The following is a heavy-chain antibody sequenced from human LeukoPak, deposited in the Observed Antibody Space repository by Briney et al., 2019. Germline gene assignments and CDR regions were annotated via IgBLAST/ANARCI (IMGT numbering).Heavy chain of an antibody. CDR2: IKQDGSEK. Sequence: GGSLRLSCAASGFTLSSHWMTWVRQAPGKGLEWVANIKQDGSEKYYVDSVKGRFTISRDNAKNSLYLQMNSLRAEDTAVYYCARHSVTDEVDYFDYWGQGTLVTVSS. CDR3: ARHSVTDEVDYFDY. D-gene: IGHD2-21*02. V-gene: IGHV3-7*02. CDR1: GFTLSSHW. J-gene: IGHJ4*02.